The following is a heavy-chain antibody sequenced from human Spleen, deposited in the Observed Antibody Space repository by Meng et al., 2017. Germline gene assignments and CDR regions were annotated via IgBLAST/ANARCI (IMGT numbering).Heavy chain of an antibody. D-gene: IGHD5-18*01. CDR3: ASLTGYRDY. J-gene: IGHJ4*02. CDR2: INQDGSDE. CDR1: GFTFSRFW. Sequence: GESLKISCAVSGFTFSRFWMSWVRQAPGKGLEWVAIINQDGSDEYYVGSVKGRFTISRDNARNSLFLQMNSLRVEDTAVYYCASLTGYRDYWGQGTLVTVSS. V-gene: IGHV3-7*01.